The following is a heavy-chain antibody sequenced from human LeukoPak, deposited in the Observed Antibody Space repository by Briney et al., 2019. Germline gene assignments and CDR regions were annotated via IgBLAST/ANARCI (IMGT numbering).Heavy chain of an antibody. CDR2: INIGGTNT. J-gene: IGHJ5*02. CDR1: GFTFNDYY. V-gene: IGHV3-11*01. Sequence: PGGSLRLSCAASGFTFNDYYMSWIRQAPGKGLEWLSYINIGGTNTHYADSVKGRFTITRDNAKKSLYLEMNNLRAEDTAVYYCATDGAGFDTWGQGVLVTVSS. CDR3: ATDGAGFDT.